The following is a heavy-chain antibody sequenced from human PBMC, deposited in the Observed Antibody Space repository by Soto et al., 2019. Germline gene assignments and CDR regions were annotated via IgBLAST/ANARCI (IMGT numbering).Heavy chain of an antibody. CDR1: GFTFSSYA. D-gene: IGHD5-12*01. CDR2: ISGSGGST. CDR3: VREGRGSFDF. J-gene: IGHJ3*01. V-gene: IGHV3-23*01. Sequence: PGGSLRLSCAASGFTFSSYAMSWVRQAPGKGLEWVSAISGSGGSTYYADSVKGRFTISRDNSKNTLPLQMSSLTADDTAIYYCVREGRGSFDFWGRGTMVTVSS.